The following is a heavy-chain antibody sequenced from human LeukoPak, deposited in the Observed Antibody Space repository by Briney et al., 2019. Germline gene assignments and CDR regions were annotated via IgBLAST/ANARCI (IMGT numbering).Heavy chain of an antibody. D-gene: IGHD1-26*01. CDR3: ARGSYYDVRLQTISYYYYYYMDV. CDR1: GYTFTNYG. V-gene: IGHV1-18*01. CDR2: ISADNGNT. Sequence: ASVRVSCKASGYTFTNYGISWVRQAPGQGLEWMGWISADNGNTYYTQNFQGRVSMTTDTSTSTAYMELSSLRSEDTAVYYCARGSYYDVRLQTISYYYYYYMDVWGKGTTVTVSS. J-gene: IGHJ6*03.